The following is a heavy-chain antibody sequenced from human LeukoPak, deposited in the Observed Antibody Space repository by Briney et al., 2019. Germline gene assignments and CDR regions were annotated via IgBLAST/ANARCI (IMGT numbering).Heavy chain of an antibody. CDR3: ARAFHCSSTSCYTRGLDY. V-gene: IGHV4-4*07. CDR2: IYTSGST. CDR1: GGSISSYY. J-gene: IGHJ4*02. D-gene: IGHD2-2*02. Sequence: SETLSLTCTVSGGSISSYYWSWIRQPAGKGLEWIGRIYTSGSTNYNPSLKSRVTISVDTSKNQFSLKLSSVTAADTAVYYCARAFHCSSTSCYTRGLDYWGQGTLVTVSS.